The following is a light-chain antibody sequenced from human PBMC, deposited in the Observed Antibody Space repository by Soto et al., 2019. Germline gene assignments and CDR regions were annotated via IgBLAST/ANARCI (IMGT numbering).Light chain of an antibody. V-gene: IGKV3-20*01. J-gene: IGKJ1*01. CDR1: QSVTSIY. Sequence: TRFFSAREVYLVCRLAVQSVTSIYLAWYQQKPGQAPRLLIYGTYFRASGIPDRFRGSGSGTDFTLTISRLEPQDFAVYYCQQGDNAPGTFGQGTKVDIK. CDR2: GTY. CDR3: QQGDNAPGT.